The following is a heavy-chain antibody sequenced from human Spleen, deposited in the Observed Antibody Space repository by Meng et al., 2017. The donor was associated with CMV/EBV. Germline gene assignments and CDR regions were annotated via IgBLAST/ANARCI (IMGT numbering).Heavy chain of an antibody. CDR1: GFTFSSYS. J-gene: IGHJ4*02. Sequence: EVQLVESGXXXXXPXXAXXLSCAASGFTFSSYSMNWVRQAPGKGLEWVSSISSSSSYIYYADSVKGRFTISRDNAKNSLYLQMNSLRAEDTAVYYCARVEGWLQPFDYWGQGTLVTVSS. CDR2: ISSSSSYI. CDR3: ARVEGWLQPFDY. V-gene: IGHV3-21*01. D-gene: IGHD5-24*01.